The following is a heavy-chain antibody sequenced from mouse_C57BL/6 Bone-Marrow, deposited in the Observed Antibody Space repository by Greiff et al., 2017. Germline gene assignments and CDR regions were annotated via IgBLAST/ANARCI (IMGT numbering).Heavy chain of an antibody. CDR3: ARHPDYYGSSYWYFDV. Sequence: EVKVEESGGGLVQPGGSLKLSCAASGFTFSDYGMAWVRQAPRKGPEWVAFISNLASSIYYADTVTGRFTISRENAKNTLYLEMSSLRSEDTAMYYCARHPDYYGSSYWYFDVWGTGTTVTVSS. D-gene: IGHD1-1*01. V-gene: IGHV5-15*04. CDR2: ISNLASSI. J-gene: IGHJ1*03. CDR1: GFTFSDYG.